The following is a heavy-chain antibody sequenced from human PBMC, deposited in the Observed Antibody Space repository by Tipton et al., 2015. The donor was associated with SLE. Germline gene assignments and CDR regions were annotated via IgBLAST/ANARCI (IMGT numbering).Heavy chain of an antibody. J-gene: IGHJ5*02. Sequence: TLSLTCTVSGGSISGGGYSWSWIRQSPGKGLEWIGSLYQSGSIHYNPSLENRVTISVDRSKNQFSLSLSSVTAADTAVYYCARGRHRGTPTSIDPWAQGTLLTVSS. V-gene: IGHV4-30-2*06. CDR3: ARGRHRGTPTSIDP. CDR1: GGSISGGGYS. CDR2: LYQSGSI.